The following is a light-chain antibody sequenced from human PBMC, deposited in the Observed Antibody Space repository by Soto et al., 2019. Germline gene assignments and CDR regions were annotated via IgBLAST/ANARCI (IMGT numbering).Light chain of an antibody. Sequence: QSVLTQPPSVSGAPGQRVTISRTGSSSKIGAGYVIHWYQQLPGTAPTLLIYGDNTQPAGVPDRFSASKSDTSASLVITGLQAEDEAGYYFHSYASSLSALFGGGTKLAVL. CDR2: GDN. CDR1: SSKIGAGYV. J-gene: IGLJ2*01. V-gene: IGLV1-40*01. CDR3: HSYASSLSAL.